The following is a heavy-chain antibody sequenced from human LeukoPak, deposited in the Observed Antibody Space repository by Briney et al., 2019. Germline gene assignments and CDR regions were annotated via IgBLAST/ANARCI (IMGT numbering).Heavy chain of an antibody. D-gene: IGHD5-18*01. Sequence: GGSLRLSCSASGFTFSSYAMHWVRQAPGKGLEYVSAISSNGGSTYYADSVKGRFTISRDNSKSTLYLQMSSLRAEDTAVYYCVKGEIQLWPVRGRGAFDYWGQGTLVTVSS. CDR1: GFTFSSYA. J-gene: IGHJ4*02. CDR2: ISSNGGST. CDR3: VKGEIQLWPVRGRGAFDY. V-gene: IGHV3-64D*06.